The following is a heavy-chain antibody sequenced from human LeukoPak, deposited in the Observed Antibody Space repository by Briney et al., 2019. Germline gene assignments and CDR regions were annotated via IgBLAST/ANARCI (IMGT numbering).Heavy chain of an antibody. V-gene: IGHV3-23*01. D-gene: IGHD2-21*01. J-gene: IGHJ4*02. CDR3: VKDFRIGYSAHFDY. Sequence: GGSLRLSCVGSGFTFRSHAMSWVRQAPEKGLEFVSGIYENGGTTYYADSVKGRFSTSRDNSKNTLYLQMDSLRGEDTAVYYCVKDFRIGYSAHFDYWGQGALVTVSS. CDR2: IYENGGTT. CDR1: GFTFRSHA.